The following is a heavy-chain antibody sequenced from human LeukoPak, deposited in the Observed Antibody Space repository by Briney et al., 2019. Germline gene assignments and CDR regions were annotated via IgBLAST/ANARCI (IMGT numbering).Heavy chain of an antibody. CDR1: GFTFSSYE. J-gene: IGHJ4*02. Sequence: GGSLRLSCAASGFTFSSYEMNWVRQAPGKGLEWVSYISSSGSTIYYADSVKGRFTISRDNAKNSLYLQMNSLRAGDTAVYYCARDVGWFGESTFDYWGQGTLVTVSS. V-gene: IGHV3-48*03. CDR3: ARDVGWFGESTFDY. D-gene: IGHD3-10*01. CDR2: ISSSGSTI.